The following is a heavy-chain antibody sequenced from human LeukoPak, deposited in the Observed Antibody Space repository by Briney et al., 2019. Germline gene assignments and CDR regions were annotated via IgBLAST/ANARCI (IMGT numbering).Heavy chain of an antibody. J-gene: IGHJ4*02. Sequence: GGSLRLSCAASGFTFSSYGMHWVRQAPGKGLEWVAFIRYDGSNKYYADSVKGRFTISRDNSKNTLYLQMNSLRAEDTAVYYCARVSWEYYYDSSGYYYGYWGQGTLVTVSS. CDR1: GFTFSSYG. CDR3: ARVSWEYYYDSSGYYYGY. V-gene: IGHV3-30*02. D-gene: IGHD3-22*01. CDR2: IRYDGSNK.